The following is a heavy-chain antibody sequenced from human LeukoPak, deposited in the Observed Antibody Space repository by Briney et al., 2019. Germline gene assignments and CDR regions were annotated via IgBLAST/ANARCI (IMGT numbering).Heavy chain of an antibody. V-gene: IGHV4-34*01. CDR1: GGSFSGYY. CDR2: INHSGST. D-gene: IGHD2-2*01. CDR3: ARTTYCSSTSYPLMDV. Sequence: PSETLSLTCAVYGGSFSGYYWSWIRQPPGKGLEWIGEINHSGSTNYNPSLKSRVTISVDTSKNQSSLKLSSVTAADTAVYYCARTTYCSSTSYPLMDVWGKGTTVTVSS. J-gene: IGHJ6*03.